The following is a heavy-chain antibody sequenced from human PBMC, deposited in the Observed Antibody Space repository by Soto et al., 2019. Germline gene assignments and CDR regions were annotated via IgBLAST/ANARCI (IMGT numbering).Heavy chain of an antibody. Sequence: QVQLQQWGAGLLKPSETLSLTCAVYGGSFSGYYWSWIRQPPGKGLEWIGEINHSGSTNYNPSLKSRVTISVDTSKNQFSLKLSSVTAADTAVYYCARGRGLLGGYYYYYMDVWGKGTTVTVSS. D-gene: IGHD2-15*01. CDR3: ARGRGLLGGYYYYYMDV. V-gene: IGHV4-34*01. CDR1: GGSFSGYY. J-gene: IGHJ6*03. CDR2: INHSGST.